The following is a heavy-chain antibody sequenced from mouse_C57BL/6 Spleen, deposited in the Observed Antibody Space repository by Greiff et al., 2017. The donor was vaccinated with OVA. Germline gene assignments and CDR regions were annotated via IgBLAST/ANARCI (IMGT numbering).Heavy chain of an antibody. V-gene: IGHV5-4*01. CDR3: AREPAYYGSSGYFEG. CDR1: GFTFSSYA. J-gene: IGHJ1*03. D-gene: IGHD1-1*01. Sequence: EVMLVESGGGLVKPGGSLKLSCAASGFTFSSYAMSWVRQTPEKRLEWVATISDGGSYTYYPDNVKGRFTLSRDNAKNTLYLQMSHLKSEDTARYYCAREPAYYGSSGYFEGWGTGTTVTVSS. CDR2: ISDGGSYT.